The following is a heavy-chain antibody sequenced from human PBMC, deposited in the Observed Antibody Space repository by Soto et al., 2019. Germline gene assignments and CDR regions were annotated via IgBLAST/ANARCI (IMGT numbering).Heavy chain of an antibody. CDR2: IYSGGST. V-gene: IGHV3-53*01. CDR3: ARGHTTMIVVGAFDI. CDR1: WFTVSSNY. Sequence: ASVKVSCAASWFTVSSNYMSWVRQAPGKGLEWVSVIYSGGSTYYADSVKGRFTISRDNSKNTLYLQMNSLRAEDTAVYYCARGHTTMIVVGAFDIWAQGTMVTVSS. D-gene: IGHD3-22*01. J-gene: IGHJ3*02.